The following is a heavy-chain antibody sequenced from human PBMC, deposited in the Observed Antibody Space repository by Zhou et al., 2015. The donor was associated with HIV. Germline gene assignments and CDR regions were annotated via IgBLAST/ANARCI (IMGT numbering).Heavy chain of an antibody. CDR3: ARREEYYYDSSGYDWFDP. CDR2: IIPIFGTA. CDR1: GGTFSSYA. J-gene: IGHJ5*02. V-gene: IGHV1-69*01. D-gene: IGHD3-22*01. Sequence: QVQLVQSGAEVKKPGSSVKVSCKASGGTFSSYAISWVRQAPGQGLEWMGGIIPIFGTANYAQKFQGRVTITADESTSTAYMELSSLRSEDTAVYYCARREEYYYDSSGYDWFDPWGQGTLVTVSS.